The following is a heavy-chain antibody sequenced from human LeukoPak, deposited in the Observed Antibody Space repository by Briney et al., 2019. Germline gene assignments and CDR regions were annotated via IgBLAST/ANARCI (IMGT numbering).Heavy chain of an antibody. J-gene: IGHJ6*03. D-gene: IGHD6-6*01. CDR1: GFTFSSYS. CDR3: ARGYSSSGLLYYYYMDV. V-gene: IGHV3-48*04. Sequence: GGSLRLSCAASGFTFSSYSMNWVRQAPGKGLEWVSYISSGGSSIYYADSVKGRFTISRDNAKNSLYLQMNSLRAEDTAVYYCARGYSSSGLLYYYYMDVWGKGTTVTVSS. CDR2: ISSGGSSI.